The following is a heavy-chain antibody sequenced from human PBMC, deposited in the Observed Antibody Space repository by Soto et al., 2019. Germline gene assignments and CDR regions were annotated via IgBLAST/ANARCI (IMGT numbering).Heavy chain of an antibody. Sequence: VGSVRLSCAASGFTFSSYAMHWVRQAPGKGLEWVAVISYDGSNKYYADSVKGRFTISRDNSKNTLYLQMNSLRAEDTAVYYCARDRHYDILTGYYRGLYYYYGMDVWGQGTTVTVSS. CDR2: ISYDGSNK. CDR1: GFTFSSYA. V-gene: IGHV3-30-3*01. D-gene: IGHD3-9*01. J-gene: IGHJ6*02. CDR3: ARDRHYDILTGYYRGLYYYYGMDV.